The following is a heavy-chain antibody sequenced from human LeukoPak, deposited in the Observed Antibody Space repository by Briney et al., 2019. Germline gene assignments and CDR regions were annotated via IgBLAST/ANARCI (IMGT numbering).Heavy chain of an antibody. D-gene: IGHD3-10*01. V-gene: IGHV1-69*02. Sequence: SVKVSCKASGGTFSSYTISWVRQAPGQGLEWMGRVIPILGIANYAQKFQGRVTITADKSTSTAYMELSSLRSEDTAVYYCASGLSMVRGVIIAFDIWGQGTMVTVSS. CDR1: GGTFSSYT. J-gene: IGHJ3*02. CDR3: ASGLSMVRGVIIAFDI. CDR2: VIPILGIA.